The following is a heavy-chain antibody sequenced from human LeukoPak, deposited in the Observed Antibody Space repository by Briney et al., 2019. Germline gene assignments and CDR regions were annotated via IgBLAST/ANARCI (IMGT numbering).Heavy chain of an antibody. CDR2: ISSSSSYI. CDR3: ASSSWYRVDRPPDY. CDR1: GFTFSSHS. Sequence: GGSLRLSCAASGFTFSSHSMNWVRQAPGKGLEWVSSISSSSSYIYYADSVKGRFTISRDNAKNSLYLQMNSLRAEDTAVYYCASSSWYRVDRPPDYWGQGTLVTVSS. D-gene: IGHD6-13*01. J-gene: IGHJ4*02. V-gene: IGHV3-21*01.